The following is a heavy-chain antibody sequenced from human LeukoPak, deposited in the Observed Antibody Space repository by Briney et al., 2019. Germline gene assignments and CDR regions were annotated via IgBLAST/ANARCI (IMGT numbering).Heavy chain of an antibody. Sequence: SETLSLTCTVSGGSISSSSYYWSWIRQPPGKGLEWIGYIYYSGSTNYKPSLKSRVTISVDTSKNQFSLKLSSVTAADTAVYYCARETSQKGAHYMDVWGKGTTATISS. D-gene: IGHD3-16*01. CDR1: GGSISSSSYY. CDR2: IYYSGST. J-gene: IGHJ6*03. V-gene: IGHV4-61*01. CDR3: ARETSQKGAHYMDV.